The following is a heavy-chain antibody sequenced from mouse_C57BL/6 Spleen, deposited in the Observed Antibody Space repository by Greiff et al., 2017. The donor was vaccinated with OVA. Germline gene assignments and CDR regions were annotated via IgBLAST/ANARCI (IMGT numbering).Heavy chain of an antibody. J-gene: IGHJ2*01. CDR2: IYPGRGST. D-gene: IGHD1-1*01. CDR1: GYTFTSYW. CDR3: ARGRGYYYGSSPLDY. Sequence: QVQLQQPGAELVKPGASVKMSCKASGYTFTSYWITWVKQRPGQGLEWIGDIYPGRGSTNYNEKFKSKATLTVDTSSSTAYMQLSSMTSKDSAVYYCARGRGYYYGSSPLDYWGQGTTLTVSS. V-gene: IGHV1-55*01.